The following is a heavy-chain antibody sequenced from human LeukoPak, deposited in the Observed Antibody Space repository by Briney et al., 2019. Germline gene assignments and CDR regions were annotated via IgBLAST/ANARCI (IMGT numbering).Heavy chain of an antibody. Sequence: GRSLGLSCAASGFTFDDYAMHWVRQAPGKGLEWVSGISWNSGSIGYADSVKGRFTISRDNAKNSLYLQMNSLRAEDTALYYCAKGKGVVVPAAPFDYWGQGTLVTVSS. J-gene: IGHJ4*02. V-gene: IGHV3-9*01. D-gene: IGHD2-2*01. CDR3: AKGKGVVVPAAPFDY. CDR2: ISWNSGSI. CDR1: GFTFDDYA.